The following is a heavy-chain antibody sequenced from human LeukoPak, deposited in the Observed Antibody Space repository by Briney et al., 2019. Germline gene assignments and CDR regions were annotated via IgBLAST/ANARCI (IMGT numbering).Heavy chain of an antibody. V-gene: IGHV3-30*02. CDR1: GFTFSSYG. Sequence: GGSLRLSCAASGFTFSSYGMHWVRQAPGKGLEWVAFIRYDGSNKYYADSVKGRFTISRDNSKNTLYLQMNSLRAEDTAVYYCAKGGSSWPLIVVVVVATPSFDYWGQGTLVTVSS. J-gene: IGHJ4*02. CDR2: IRYDGSNK. CDR3: AKGGSSWPLIVVVVVATPSFDY. D-gene: IGHD2-15*01.